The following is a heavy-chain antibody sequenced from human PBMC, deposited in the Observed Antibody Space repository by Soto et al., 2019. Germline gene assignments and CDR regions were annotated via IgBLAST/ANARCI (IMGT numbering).Heavy chain of an antibody. V-gene: IGHV3-74*01. CDR3: ARGTYYYDSSGWFDP. D-gene: IGHD3-22*01. J-gene: IGHJ5*02. CDR1: GFTFSNYW. CDR2: INNDGSST. Sequence: GGSLRLSCAASGFTFSNYWMHWVRQAPGKGLVWVSRINNDGSSTSYADSVKGRFTISRDNARNSLYLQMNSLRAEDTAVYYCARGTYYYDSSGWFDPWGQGTLVTVSS.